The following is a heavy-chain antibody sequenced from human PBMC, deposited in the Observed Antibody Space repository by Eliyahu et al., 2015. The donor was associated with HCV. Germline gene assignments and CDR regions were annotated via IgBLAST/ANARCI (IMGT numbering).Heavy chain of an antibody. CDR3: TRGTDG. D-gene: IGHD1-1*01. CDR2: IKEDGSRK. Sequence: EVQLVESGGGFVQPGGSLXLSXVGAGFSFSSHWMSWVRQTPEKGLEWVAHIKEDGSRKFYVESVRGRFSISRDNARNSLYLEMNNLRAEDTALYYCTRGTDGWGQGTLVTVSS. CDR1: GFSFSSHW. J-gene: IGHJ4*02. V-gene: IGHV3-7*04.